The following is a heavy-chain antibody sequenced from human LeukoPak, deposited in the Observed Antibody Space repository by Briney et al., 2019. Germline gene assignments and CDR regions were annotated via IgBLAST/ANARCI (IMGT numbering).Heavy chain of an antibody. CDR1: GGSISSYY. Sequence: SETLSLTCTVSGGSISSYYWSWIRQPPGKGLEWIGYIYYSGSTNYNPSLKSRVTISVDTSKNQFSLKLSSVTAADTAVYYCARVVDTAMVLDYWGQGTLVTVSS. J-gene: IGHJ4*02. V-gene: IGHV4-59*01. CDR3: ARVVDTAMVLDY. D-gene: IGHD5-18*01. CDR2: IYYSGST.